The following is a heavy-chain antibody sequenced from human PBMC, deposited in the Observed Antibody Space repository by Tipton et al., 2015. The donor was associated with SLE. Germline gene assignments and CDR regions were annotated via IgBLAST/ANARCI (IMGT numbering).Heavy chain of an antibody. CDR3: ASPAKGAVMSWFDP. J-gene: IGHJ5*02. CDR1: GGSISSYY. Sequence: TLSLTCTVSGGSISSYYWSWIRQPPGKGLEWIGYIYYSGSTNYNPSLKSRVTISVDTSKNQFSLKLSSVTAADTAVYYCASPAKGAVMSWFDPWGQGTLVTVSS. V-gene: IGHV4-59*08. D-gene: IGHD3-16*01. CDR2: IYYSGST.